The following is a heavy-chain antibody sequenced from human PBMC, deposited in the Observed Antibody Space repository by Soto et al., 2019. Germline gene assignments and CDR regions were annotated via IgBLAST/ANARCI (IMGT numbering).Heavy chain of an antibody. CDR2: ISAYNGNT. CDR3: ARMPRHDYDFDY. D-gene: IGHD4-17*01. CDR1: GYTFTSYG. J-gene: IGHJ4*02. Sequence: ASVKVSCKASGYTFTSYGISWVRQAPGQGLEWMGWISAYNGNTNYAQKLRGRVTMTTDTSTSTAYMELRSLRSDDTAVYYCARMPRHDYDFDYWGQGTLVTVSS. V-gene: IGHV1-18*04.